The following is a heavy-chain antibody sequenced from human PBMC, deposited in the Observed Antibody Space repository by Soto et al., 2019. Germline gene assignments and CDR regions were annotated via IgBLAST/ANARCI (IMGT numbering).Heavy chain of an antibody. D-gene: IGHD4-17*01. V-gene: IGHV4-39*01. Sequence: SETLSLTCTVSGGSISSSSYYWGWIRQPPGKGLEWIGSIYYSGSTYYNPSLKSRVTISVDTSKNQFSLKLSSVTAADTAVYYCARGPVDSTVTTEYYFDYWGQGTLVTVSS. CDR3: ARGPVDSTVTTEYYFDY. J-gene: IGHJ4*02. CDR2: IYYSGST. CDR1: GGSISSSSYY.